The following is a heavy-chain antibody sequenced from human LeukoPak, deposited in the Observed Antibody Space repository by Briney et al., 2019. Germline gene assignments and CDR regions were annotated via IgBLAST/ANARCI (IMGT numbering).Heavy chain of an antibody. V-gene: IGHV3-23*01. CDR2: ITAIDGRT. J-gene: IGHJ4*02. Sequence: GGSLRLSCVASGFTFSSTTMGWVRQAPGRGLEWVSSITAIDGRTYYADSVKGRFTISRDHSKNTLYLQMNSLTDEDTAVYYCAKEGGYRSSSFLDYWGQGTLVTVSS. CDR1: GFTFSSTT. CDR3: AKEGGYRSSSFLDY. D-gene: IGHD6-6*01.